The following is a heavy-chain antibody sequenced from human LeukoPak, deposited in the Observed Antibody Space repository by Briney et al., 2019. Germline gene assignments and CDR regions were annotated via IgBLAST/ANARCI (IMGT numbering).Heavy chain of an antibody. Sequence: SQTLSLTCAIYGDSVSSNGAAWNWIRQSPSRGLERLGRTYYRSKWYYDYAVSVKSRIIINADTSKNQLSLQLNSVTPEDTAMYYCVRDGELGISVFDIWGQGTMVTVSS. D-gene: IGHD7-27*01. CDR3: VRDGELGISVFDI. J-gene: IGHJ3*02. CDR1: GDSVSSNGAA. CDR2: TYYRSKWYY. V-gene: IGHV6-1*01.